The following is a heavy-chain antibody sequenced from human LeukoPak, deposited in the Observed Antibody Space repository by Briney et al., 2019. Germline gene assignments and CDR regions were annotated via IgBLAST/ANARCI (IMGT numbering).Heavy chain of an antibody. J-gene: IGHJ4*02. CDR2: LYTGGDT. Sequence: GGSLRLSCAVSGFTVSAHYMSWVRQAPGKGLECVSFLYTGGDTYYADSVKGRFTISRDNAKNSLYLQMNSLRDEDTAVYYCARPTAAGTEFDYWGQGTLVTVSS. CDR1: GFTVSAHY. D-gene: IGHD6-13*01. V-gene: IGHV3-53*01. CDR3: ARPTAAGTEFDY.